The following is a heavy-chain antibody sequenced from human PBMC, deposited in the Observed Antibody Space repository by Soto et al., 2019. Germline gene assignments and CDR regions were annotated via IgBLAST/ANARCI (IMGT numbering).Heavy chain of an antibody. V-gene: IGHV4-59*08. Sequence: SETLSLTCTVSGGSISSYYWSWIRQPPGKGLEWIGYIYHSGSTNYNPSLKSRVTISVDTSKNQFSLKLSSVTAADTAVYYCARLTAGWFDPWGQGTLVTVSS. D-gene: IGHD6-13*01. CDR1: GGSISSYY. CDR3: ARLTAGWFDP. CDR2: IYHSGST. J-gene: IGHJ5*02.